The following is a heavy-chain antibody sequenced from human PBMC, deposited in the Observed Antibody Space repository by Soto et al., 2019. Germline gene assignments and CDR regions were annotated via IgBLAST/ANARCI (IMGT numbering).Heavy chain of an antibody. CDR3: FRESEDFGSHFYF. CDR1: GFIFSDHS. CDR2: TRNKANSYST. D-gene: IGHD3-10*01. Sequence: GGSLRLSCVASGFIFSDHSMDWVRQAPGKGLEWVGRTRNKANSYSTEYAASVRGRFTISRDDSKDSLYLQMNSLKTEDTAVNFCFRESEDFGSHFYFWARGTLVPVSS. J-gene: IGHJ4*02. V-gene: IGHV3-72*01.